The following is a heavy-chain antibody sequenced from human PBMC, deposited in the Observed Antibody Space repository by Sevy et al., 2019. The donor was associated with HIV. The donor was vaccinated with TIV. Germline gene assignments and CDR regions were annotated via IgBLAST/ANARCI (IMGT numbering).Heavy chain of an antibody. Sequence: GGSLRLSCAASGFSFTWYWMSWVRQAPGKGLEWVANIKEDGSVKYYVESVKGRFTISRDNAKNSVYLQMNSLRAEDAALYYCVRAIGAAGSYWGLGTLVTVSS. CDR2: IKEDGSVK. J-gene: IGHJ4*02. V-gene: IGHV3-7*01. CDR3: VRAIGAAGSY. CDR1: GFSFTWYW. D-gene: IGHD6-13*01.